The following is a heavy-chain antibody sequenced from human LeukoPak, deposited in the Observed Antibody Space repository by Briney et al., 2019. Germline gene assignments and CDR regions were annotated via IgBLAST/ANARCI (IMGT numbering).Heavy chain of an antibody. V-gene: IGHV1-8*02. CDR2: MNPNSGNT. D-gene: IGHD1-1*01. J-gene: IGHJ4*02. CDR1: GYTFTSYD. Sequence: ASVKVSCTASGYTFTSYDINWVRQATGQGLERMGWMNPNSGNTGYAQKFQGRVTMTRNTSISTAYMELSSLRSEDTAVYYCAREYNWNDEGPDYWGQGTLVTVSS. CDR3: AREYNWNDEGPDY.